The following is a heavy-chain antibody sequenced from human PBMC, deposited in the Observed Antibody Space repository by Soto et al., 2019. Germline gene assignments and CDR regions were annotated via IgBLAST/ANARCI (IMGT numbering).Heavy chain of an antibody. V-gene: IGHV4-39*01. CDR3: ARGRNWFDP. CDR1: GGSISSSSYY. Sequence: PSETLSLTCTVSGGSISSSSYYWGWIRQPPGKGLEWIGSIYYSGSTYYNPSLKSRVTISVDTSKNQFSLKLSSVTAADTAVYSCARGRNWFDPWGQGTLVTVSS. CDR2: IYYSGST. J-gene: IGHJ5*02.